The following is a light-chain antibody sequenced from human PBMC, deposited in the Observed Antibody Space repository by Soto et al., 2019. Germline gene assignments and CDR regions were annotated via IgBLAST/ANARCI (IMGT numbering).Light chain of an antibody. J-gene: IGLJ2*01. Sequence: QSVLTQPPSASGTPGQRVTISCSGSSSNIGSNYVYWYQQLPGTAPKLLIYRNNQRPSGVPDRFSGSKSGTSASLAISGLRSEDEADYYCPAWDDSLSVVVFGGGTKITVL. CDR3: PAWDDSLSVVV. CDR1: SSNIGSNY. CDR2: RNN. V-gene: IGLV1-47*01.